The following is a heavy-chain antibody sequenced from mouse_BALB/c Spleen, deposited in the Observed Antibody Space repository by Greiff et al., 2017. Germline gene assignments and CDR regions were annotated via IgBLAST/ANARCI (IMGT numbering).Heavy chain of an antibody. J-gene: IGHJ3*01. CDR2: INPGSGGT. CDR1: GYAFTNYL. Sequence: VQLQQSGAELVRPGTSVKVSCKASGYAFTNYLMEWVKQRPGQGLEWIGVINPGSGGTNYNEKFKGKATLTADKSSSTAYMQLSSLTSDDSAVYLCARGDDYDYADWGQGTPVTVSA. D-gene: IGHD2-4*01. CDR3: ARGDDYDYAD. V-gene: IGHV1-54*01.